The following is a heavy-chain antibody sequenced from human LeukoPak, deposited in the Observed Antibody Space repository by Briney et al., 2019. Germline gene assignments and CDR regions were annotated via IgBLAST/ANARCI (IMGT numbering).Heavy chain of an antibody. CDR2: INPNSGGT. J-gene: IGHJ4*02. D-gene: IGHD3-22*01. Sequence: GASVKVSCKASGYTFTGYYIHWVRQAPGQGLEWMGWINPNSGGTNYAQKFQGRVTMTRDTSISTAYMELNRLRSDDTAVYYCARGEYFYDSSGYYNYWGQGTLVTVSS. V-gene: IGHV1-2*02. CDR3: ARGEYFYDSSGYYNY. CDR1: GYTFTGYY.